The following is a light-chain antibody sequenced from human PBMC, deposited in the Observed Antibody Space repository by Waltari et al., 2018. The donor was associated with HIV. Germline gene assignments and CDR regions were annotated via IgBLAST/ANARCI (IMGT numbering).Light chain of an antibody. J-gene: IGKJ2*01. CDR2: GAS. V-gene: IGKV3-20*01. CDR3: QHYGRSPGYT. Sequence: EIVLTQSPGTLSLSPGERATLSCRASQSISSNYLAWYQQKPGQAPRLLIYGASSRATCIPDRFSGSGSGTDFTLTISRLEPEDFSVYYCQHYGRSPGYTFGQGTKLQIK. CDR1: QSISSNY.